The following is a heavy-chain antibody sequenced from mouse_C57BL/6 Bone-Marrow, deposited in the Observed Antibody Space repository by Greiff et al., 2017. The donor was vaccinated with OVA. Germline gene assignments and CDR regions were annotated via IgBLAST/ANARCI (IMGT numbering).Heavy chain of an antibody. J-gene: IGHJ3*01. Sequence: LVESGAELVRPGASVTLSCKASGYTFTDYEMHWVKQTPVHGLEWIGAIDPETGGTAYNQKFKGKAILTADKSSSTAYMELRSLTSEDSAVYYCTNSSGLAWFAYWGQGTLVTVSA. V-gene: IGHV1-15*01. CDR1: GYTFTDYE. D-gene: IGHD3-2*02. CDR3: TNSSGLAWFAY. CDR2: IDPETGGT.